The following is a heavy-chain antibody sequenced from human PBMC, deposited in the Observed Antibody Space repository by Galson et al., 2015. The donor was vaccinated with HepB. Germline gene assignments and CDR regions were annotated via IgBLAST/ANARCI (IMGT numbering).Heavy chain of an antibody. Sequence: SLRLSCAASGFTFSNAWMNWVRQAPGKGLEWVGRIKSKTDGGTTDYAAPVKGRFTISRDDSKNTLYLQMNSLKTEDTAVYYCTTDMLVRGSYFVRAFDPWGQGTLVTVSS. CDR2: IKSKTDGGTT. J-gene: IGHJ5*02. V-gene: IGHV3-15*07. CDR1: GFTFSNAW. CDR3: TTDMLVRGSYFVRAFDP. D-gene: IGHD1-26*01.